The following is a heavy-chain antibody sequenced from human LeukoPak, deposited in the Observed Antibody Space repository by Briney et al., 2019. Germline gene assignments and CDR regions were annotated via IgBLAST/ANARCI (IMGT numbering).Heavy chain of an antibody. J-gene: IGHJ4*02. V-gene: IGHV3-73*01. CDR3: TTDSSGY. CDR2: IRSKANSYAT. Sequence: LTGGSLRLACAASGFTFSGSGMHWVRQASGKGLEWVGRIRSKANSYATAYAASVKGRFTISRDDSKNTMYLQMNSLKTEDTAVYYCTTDSSGYWGQGILVTVSS. D-gene: IGHD2-15*01. CDR1: GFTFSGSG.